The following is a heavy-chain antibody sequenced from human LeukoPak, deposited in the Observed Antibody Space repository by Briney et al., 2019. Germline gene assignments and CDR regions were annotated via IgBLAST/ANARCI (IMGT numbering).Heavy chain of an antibody. CDR3: ARERFCGGDCSILDY. Sequence: GGSLRLSCAASGFTFSSYSMNWVRQAPGKGLEWVSSISSSSSYIYCADSVKGRFTISRDNAKNSLYLQMNSLRAEDTAVSYCARERFCGGDCSILDYWGQGTLVTVSS. V-gene: IGHV3-21*01. CDR2: ISSSSSYI. CDR1: GFTFSSYS. J-gene: IGHJ4*02. D-gene: IGHD2-21*01.